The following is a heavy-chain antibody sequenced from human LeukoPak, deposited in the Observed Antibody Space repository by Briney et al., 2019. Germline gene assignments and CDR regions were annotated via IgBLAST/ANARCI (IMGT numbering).Heavy chain of an antibody. CDR3: ARAPTTGTVDY. CDR1: GFTVSSKY. CDR2: INQDGGAK. J-gene: IGHJ4*02. D-gene: IGHD1-1*01. Sequence: GGSLRLSCEVFGFTVSSKYLSWVRQAPGKGLEWVANINQDGGAKYYVDSLKGRFTISRDNIEKSLYLQLNSLTADDTAVYFCARAPTTGTVDYWGQGTLVTVSS. V-gene: IGHV3-7*01.